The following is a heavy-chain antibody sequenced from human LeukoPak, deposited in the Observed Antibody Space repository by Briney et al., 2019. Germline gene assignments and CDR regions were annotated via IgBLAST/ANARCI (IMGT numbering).Heavy chain of an antibody. V-gene: IGHV3-74*01. Sequence: PGRSLRLSCAASGFTFSSYWMHWVRQAPGKGLVWVSRIKSDGNTNYADSVKGRFTISRDNAKSTVSLQMNSLRAEDTGVYYCARAPSESGGYYPEYFRHWGQGTLVTVSS. D-gene: IGHD3-22*01. CDR3: ARAPSESGGYYPEYFRH. CDR2: IKSDGNT. CDR1: GFTFSSYW. J-gene: IGHJ1*01.